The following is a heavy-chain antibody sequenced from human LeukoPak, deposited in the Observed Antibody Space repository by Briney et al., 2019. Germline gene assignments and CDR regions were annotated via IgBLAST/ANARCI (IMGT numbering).Heavy chain of an antibody. V-gene: IGHV4-59*01. D-gene: IGHD6-13*01. Sequence: KTSKTLSRTCTGSAGSISSYYWSWMRQPPGKGLKWIGNIYYSGSANYYPSLKSRVTISVDTSKNQFSLKLSSVTAADTAVYYCARGLYSSSWYSYYYYYMDVWGKGTTVTVSS. CDR3: ARGLYSSSWYSYYYYYMDV. J-gene: IGHJ6*03. CDR1: AGSISSYY. CDR2: IYYSGSA.